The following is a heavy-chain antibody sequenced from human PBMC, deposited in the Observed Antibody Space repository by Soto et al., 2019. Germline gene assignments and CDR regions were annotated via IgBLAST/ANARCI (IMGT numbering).Heavy chain of an antibody. J-gene: IGHJ4*02. CDR3: ARPRLPSNNYYFDS. CDR2: ISDSSSYI. Sequence: SLRLSCAASGFAFSTYSMNWVRQAPGKGLEWVSSISDSSSYIYYADSVKGRFTISRDNTENSLYLQMNSLRAEDTAVYYCARPRLPSNNYYFDSWGQGTRVTVSS. D-gene: IGHD1-20*01. CDR1: GFAFSTYS. V-gene: IGHV3-21*01.